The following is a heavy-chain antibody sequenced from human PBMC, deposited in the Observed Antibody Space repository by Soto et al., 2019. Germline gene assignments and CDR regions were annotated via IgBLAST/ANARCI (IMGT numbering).Heavy chain of an antibody. Sequence: SETLSLTCTVAGGSISSYYWSWIRQPPGKGLEWIGYIYYSGSTNYNPSLKSRVTISVDTSKNQFSLKLSSVTAADTAVYYCARVSELRYFPYYYYYMDVWGKGTTVTVS. CDR1: GGSISSYY. CDR2: IYYSGST. J-gene: IGHJ6*03. CDR3: ARVSELRYFPYYYYYMDV. D-gene: IGHD3-9*01. V-gene: IGHV4-59*01.